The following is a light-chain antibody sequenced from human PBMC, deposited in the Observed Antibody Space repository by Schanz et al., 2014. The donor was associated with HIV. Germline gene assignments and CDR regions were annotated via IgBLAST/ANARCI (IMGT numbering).Light chain of an antibody. CDR2: RAS. CDR3: LQHDNWPWT. CDR1: QSVSSN. V-gene: IGKV3-15*01. J-gene: IGKJ1*01. Sequence: EIVLTQSPGTLSLSPGDRATLSCRASQSVSSNLAWYQQKPGQAPRLVIFRASTRATGFPARFSGSGSGTEFTLTISSLQSEDFAVYYCLQHDNWPWTFGQGTKVEIK.